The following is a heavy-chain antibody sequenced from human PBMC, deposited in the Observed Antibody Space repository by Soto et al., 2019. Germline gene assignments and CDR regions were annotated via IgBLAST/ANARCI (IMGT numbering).Heavy chain of an antibody. CDR3: ARGFHCTNGVCYDLFDY. D-gene: IGHD2-8*01. Sequence: QVQLVESGGGVVQPGRPLRLSCAASGFTFSSYGMHWVRQAPGKGLEWVAVIWYDGSNKYYADSVKGRFTISRDNSKNTLYLQMNSLRAEDTAVYYCARGFHCTNGVCYDLFDYWGQGTLVTVSS. CDR1: GFTFSSYG. J-gene: IGHJ4*02. V-gene: IGHV3-33*01. CDR2: IWYDGSNK.